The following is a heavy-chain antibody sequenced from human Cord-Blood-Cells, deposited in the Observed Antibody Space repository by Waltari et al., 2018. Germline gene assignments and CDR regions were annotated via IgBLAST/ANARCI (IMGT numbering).Heavy chain of an antibody. Sequence: EVQLVESGGGLVQPGGSLTLSCAASGFTFSGSAMHWVRQASGKGLEWVGRIRSKANSYATAYAASVKGRFTISRDDSKNTAYLQMNSLKTEDTAVYYCSTYSSSNDYWGQGTLVTVSS. J-gene: IGHJ4*02. V-gene: IGHV3-73*02. CDR1: GFTFSGSA. CDR2: IRSKANSYAT. CDR3: STYSSSNDY. D-gene: IGHD6-6*01.